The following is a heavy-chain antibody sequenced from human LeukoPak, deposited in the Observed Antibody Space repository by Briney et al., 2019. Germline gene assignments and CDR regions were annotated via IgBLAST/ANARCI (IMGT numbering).Heavy chain of an antibody. J-gene: IGHJ4*02. D-gene: IGHD1-1*01. CDR1: GFTVSNNY. Sequence: HPGGSLRLSCAASGFTVSNNYMSWVRQAPGKGLEWVANIKQDGSEKYYVDSVKGRFTISRDNAKNSLYLQMNSLRAEDTAVYYCARLRRPGVPSSPIGYWGQGTLVTVSS. CDR3: ARLRRPGVPSSPIGY. CDR2: IKQDGSEK. V-gene: IGHV3-7*01.